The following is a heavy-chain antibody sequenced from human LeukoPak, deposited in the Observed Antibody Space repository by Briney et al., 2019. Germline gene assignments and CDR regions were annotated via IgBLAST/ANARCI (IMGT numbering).Heavy chain of an antibody. Sequence: PSETLSLTCTVSGGSIRDSHWSWIRQAPGKGLEWIGYIHYSGNTKYNPSLKSRVIISLDTSKNQLSLKVTSVTAADTAVYYCAREPGVNDIWSSVPLDPRSWLDPWGQGTLVTVSS. V-gene: IGHV4-59*01. D-gene: IGHD3-3*01. J-gene: IGHJ5*02. CDR3: AREPGVNDIWSSVPLDPRSWLDP. CDR1: GGSIRDSH. CDR2: IHYSGNT.